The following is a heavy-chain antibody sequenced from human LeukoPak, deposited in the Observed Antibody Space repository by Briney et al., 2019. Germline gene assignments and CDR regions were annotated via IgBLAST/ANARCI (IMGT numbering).Heavy chain of an antibody. CDR2: IIPIFGTA. V-gene: IGHV1-69*13. Sequence: ASVKVSCKASGGTFSSYAISWVRQAPGQGLEWMGGIIPIFGTANYAQKFQGRVTITADESTSTAYMELSSLRSEDTAVYYCARDKGISGCCFDIWGQGTMVIVSS. CDR3: ARDKGISGCCFDI. CDR1: GGTFSSYA. D-gene: IGHD6-19*01. J-gene: IGHJ3*02.